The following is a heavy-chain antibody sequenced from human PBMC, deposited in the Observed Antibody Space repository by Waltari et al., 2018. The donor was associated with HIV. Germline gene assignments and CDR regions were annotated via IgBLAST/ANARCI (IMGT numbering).Heavy chain of an antibody. CDR2: INPNSGGT. D-gene: IGHD5-12*01. CDR3: ARFATSPGGGYDWGDY. Sequence: QVQLVQSGAEVKKPGASVKVSCKASGYTFTGYYMHWVRQAPGQGLEWMGRINPNSGGTNYTQKFQGRVTMTRDTSISTAYMELSRLRSDDTAVYYCARFATSPGGGYDWGDYWGQGTLVTVSS. J-gene: IGHJ4*02. V-gene: IGHV1-2*06. CDR1: GYTFTGYY.